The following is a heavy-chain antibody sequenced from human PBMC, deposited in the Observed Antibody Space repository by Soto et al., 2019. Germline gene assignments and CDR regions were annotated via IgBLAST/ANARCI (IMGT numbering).Heavy chain of an antibody. CDR2: ISYDGSNK. J-gene: IGHJ3*02. D-gene: IGHD3-10*01. CDR1: GFTFSSYG. CDR3: AKDTEGSGSFDAFDI. V-gene: IGHV3-30*18. Sequence: QVQLVESGGGVVQPGRSLRLSCAASGFTFSSYGMHWVRQAPGKGLEWVAVISYDGSNKYYADSVKGRFTISRDNSKNTLYLQMNSLGAEDTAVYYCAKDTEGSGSFDAFDIWGQGTMVTVSS.